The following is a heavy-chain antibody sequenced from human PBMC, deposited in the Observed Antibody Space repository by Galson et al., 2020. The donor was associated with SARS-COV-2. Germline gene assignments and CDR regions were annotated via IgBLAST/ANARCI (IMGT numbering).Heavy chain of an antibody. V-gene: IGHV4-59*01. J-gene: IGHJ6*02. CDR1: GGSISSYY. CDR2: IYYSGST. D-gene: IGHD6-13*01. Sequence: PSETLSLTCTVSGGSISSYYWSWIRQPPGKGLEWIGYIYYSGSTNYNPSLKSRVTISVDTSKNQFSLKLSSVTAADTAVYYCARGTGSWYVGYYYYGMDVWGQGTTVTVSS. CDR3: ARGTGSWYVGYYYYGMDV.